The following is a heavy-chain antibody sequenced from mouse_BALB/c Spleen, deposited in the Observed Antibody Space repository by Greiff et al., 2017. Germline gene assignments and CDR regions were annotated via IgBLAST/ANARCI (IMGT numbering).Heavy chain of an antibody. D-gene: IGHD1-1*01. V-gene: IGHV1S29*02. Sequence: EVKLVESGPELVKPGASVKISCKASGYTFTDYNMHWVKQSHGKSLEWIGYIYPYNGGTGYNQKFKSKATLTVDNSSSTAYMELRSLTSEDSAVYYCARGGYYGSSYPAWFAYWGQGTLVTVSA. CDR3: ARGGYYGSSYPAWFAY. CDR2: IYPYNGGT. CDR1: GYTFTDYN. J-gene: IGHJ3*01.